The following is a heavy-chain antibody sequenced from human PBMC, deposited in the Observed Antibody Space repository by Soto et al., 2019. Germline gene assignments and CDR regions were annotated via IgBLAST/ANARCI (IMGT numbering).Heavy chain of an antibody. J-gene: IGHJ4*02. CDR1: GGTFSSYA. Sequence: ASVKVSCKASGGTFSSYAISWVRQAPGQGLEWMGGIIPIFGTANYAQKFQGRVTITADESTSTAYMELSSLRSEDTAVYYCARDKGIAARPNYFDYWGQGTLVTVSP. CDR2: IIPIFGTA. V-gene: IGHV1-69*13. CDR3: ARDKGIAARPNYFDY. D-gene: IGHD6-6*01.